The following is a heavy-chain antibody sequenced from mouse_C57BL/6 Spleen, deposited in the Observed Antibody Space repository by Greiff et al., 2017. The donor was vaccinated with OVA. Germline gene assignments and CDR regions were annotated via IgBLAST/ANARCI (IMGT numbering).Heavy chain of an antibody. Sequence: QVQLKQPGAELVKPGASVKLSCKASGYTFTSYWMHWVKQRPGQGLEWIGMIHPNSGSTNYNEKFKSKATLTVDKSSSTAYMQLSSLTSEDSAVYDCARSITTGEAYWGQGTLVTVSA. D-gene: IGHD1-1*01. V-gene: IGHV1-64*01. CDR2: IHPNSGST. J-gene: IGHJ3*01. CDR3: ARSITTGEAY. CDR1: GYTFTSYW.